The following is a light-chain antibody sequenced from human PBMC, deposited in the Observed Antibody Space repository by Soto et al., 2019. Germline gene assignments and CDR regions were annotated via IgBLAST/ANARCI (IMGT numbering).Light chain of an antibody. Sequence: QSALTQPASVSGSPGQSITIPCTGTSSDVGSYNLVSWFQQHPGKVPKLFIYEGTKRPSGVSDRFSGSKSGNTASLTISGLQAEDEADYSCYSYAGEYVEVFGTGTKVIVL. CDR3: YSYAGEYVEV. J-gene: IGLJ1*01. V-gene: IGLV2-23*01. CDR2: EGT. CDR1: SSDVGSYNL.